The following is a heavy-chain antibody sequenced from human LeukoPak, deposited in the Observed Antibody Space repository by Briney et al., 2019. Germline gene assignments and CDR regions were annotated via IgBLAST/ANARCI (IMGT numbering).Heavy chain of an antibody. Sequence: PSETLSLTCAVSGGSISSNSYYWGWIRQPPGKGLEWIGSIYYSGSTYYNPSLKSRVTTSVDTSKNQFSLKLSSVTAADTAVYYCARESYGSRSYDYYYYYMDVWGKGTTVTVSS. CDR3: ARESYGSRSYDYYYYYMDV. CDR2: IYYSGST. D-gene: IGHD3-10*01. V-gene: IGHV4-39*07. J-gene: IGHJ6*03. CDR1: GGSISSNSYY.